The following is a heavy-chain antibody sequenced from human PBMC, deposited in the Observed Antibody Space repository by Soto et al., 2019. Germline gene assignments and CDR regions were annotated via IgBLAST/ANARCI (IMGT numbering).Heavy chain of an antibody. D-gene: IGHD1-7*01. V-gene: IGHV4-31*03. CDR3: ARRNITGTTSWFDP. CDR1: GGSISSGGYY. CDR2: IYYSGST. Sequence: PSETLSLTCTVSGGSISSGGYYWSWIRPHPGKGLEWIGYIYYSGSTYSNPSLKSRVTISVDTSKNQFSLKLSSVTAAYTAVDYCARRNITGTTSWFDPWGKGTLVTVSS. J-gene: IGHJ5*02.